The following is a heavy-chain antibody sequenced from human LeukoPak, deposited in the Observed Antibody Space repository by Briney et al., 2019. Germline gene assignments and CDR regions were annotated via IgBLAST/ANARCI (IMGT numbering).Heavy chain of an antibody. Sequence: SETLSLTCTVSGGSISGYYWSWIRQPPGKGLEWIGYIYYSGSTNYNPSLKSRVTISVDTSKNQFSLKLSSVTAADTAVYYCARERSKQQLPGYNWFDPWGQGTLITVSS. D-gene: IGHD6-13*01. J-gene: IGHJ5*02. CDR2: IYYSGST. CDR3: ARERSKQQLPGYNWFDP. CDR1: GGSISGYY. V-gene: IGHV4-59*01.